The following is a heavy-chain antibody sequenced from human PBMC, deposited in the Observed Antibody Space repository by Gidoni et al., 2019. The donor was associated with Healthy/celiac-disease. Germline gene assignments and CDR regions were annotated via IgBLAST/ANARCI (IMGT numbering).Heavy chain of an antibody. Sequence: EVQLVASGGGLVQPGGSLRLPVAPSGCTFSTYGLNGVRQAPGKGLEWVSYISSSSSTIYYADSVKGRFTISRDNAKNSLYLQMNSLRDEDTAVYYCARDYYDSSGLDDYYYGMDVWGQGTTVTVSS. V-gene: IGHV3-48*02. CDR3: ARDYYDSSGLDDYYYGMDV. J-gene: IGHJ6*02. CDR1: GCTFSTYG. D-gene: IGHD3-22*01. CDR2: ISSSSSTI.